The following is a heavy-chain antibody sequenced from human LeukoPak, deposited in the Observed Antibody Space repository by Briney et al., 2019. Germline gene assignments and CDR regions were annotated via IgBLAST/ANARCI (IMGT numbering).Heavy chain of an antibody. V-gene: IGHV1-8*01. CDR2: MNPNSGNT. Sequence: ASVKVSCKASGYTFTSYDINWVRQATGQGLEWMGWMNPNSGNTGYAQKFQGRVTMTRNTSISTAYMELSSLRSEDTAVYYCARVLPRSDDSSETYFDYWGQGTLVTVSS. D-gene: IGHD3-22*01. CDR1: GYTFTSYD. CDR3: ARVLPRSDDSSETYFDY. J-gene: IGHJ4*02.